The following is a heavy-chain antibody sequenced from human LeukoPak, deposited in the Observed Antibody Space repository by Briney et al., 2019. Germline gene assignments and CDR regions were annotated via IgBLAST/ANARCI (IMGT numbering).Heavy chain of an antibody. Sequence: SETLSLTCTVSGGSIGSSSYYWGWIRQPPGKGLEWIGSIYYSGSTYYNPSLKSRVTISVDTSKNQFSLKLSSVTAADTAVYYCARDPRGEWELLHDYWGQGTLVTVSS. CDR2: IYYSGST. CDR1: GGSIGSSSYY. D-gene: IGHD1-26*01. CDR3: ARDPRGEWELLHDY. J-gene: IGHJ4*02. V-gene: IGHV4-39*07.